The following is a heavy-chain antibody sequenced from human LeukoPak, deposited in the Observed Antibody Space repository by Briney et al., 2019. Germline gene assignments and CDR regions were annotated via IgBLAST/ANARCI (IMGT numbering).Heavy chain of an antibody. Sequence: GASVKVSCKVSGYTLTELSMHSVRQAPGKGLEWTGGFDPEDGETIYAQKFQGRVTMTEDTSTDTAYMELSSLRSEDTAVYYCATGPLWFGELSHDYWGQGTLVTVSS. V-gene: IGHV1-24*01. CDR2: FDPEDGET. J-gene: IGHJ4*02. CDR1: GYTLTELS. D-gene: IGHD3-10*01. CDR3: ATGPLWFGELSHDY.